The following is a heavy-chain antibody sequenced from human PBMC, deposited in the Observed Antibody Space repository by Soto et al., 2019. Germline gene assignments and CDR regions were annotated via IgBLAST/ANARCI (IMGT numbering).Heavy chain of an antibody. J-gene: IGHJ4*02. CDR1: GFTFRNFA. CDR2: ISVSGGTT. V-gene: IGHV3-23*01. Sequence: EVQLLDSGGGLIQPGGSLRLSCAASGFTFRNFAMNWVRQAPGKGLEWVSGISVSGGTTYYADSVRGRFTVSRDNSKNTVCLQMNSLRAEDTTVYFCAKGMYYYDSSGYRLFDYWGQGTLVTVSS. D-gene: IGHD3-22*01. CDR3: AKGMYYYDSSGYRLFDY.